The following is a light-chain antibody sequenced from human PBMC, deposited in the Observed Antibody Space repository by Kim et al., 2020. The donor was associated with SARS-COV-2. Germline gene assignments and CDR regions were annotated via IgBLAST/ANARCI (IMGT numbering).Light chain of an antibody. CDR1: NLQFKY. V-gene: IGLV3-1*01. CDR2: RDN. J-gene: IGLJ2*01. CDR3: QVWDNSLGV. Sequence: SYELTQPPSVSVSPGETATISCTGDNLQFKYVCWYQRTAGHSPVLVLYRDNKRPSGIPERFSGSNSGNTPTLTISGTQAMDEADYYCQVWDNSLGVFGAGTKLTVL.